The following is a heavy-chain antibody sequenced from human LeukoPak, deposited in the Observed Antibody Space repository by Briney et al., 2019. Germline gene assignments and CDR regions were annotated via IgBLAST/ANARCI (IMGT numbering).Heavy chain of an antibody. V-gene: IGHV4-34*01. CDR3: ARRPYYYDSSGPTGWFDP. J-gene: IGHJ5*02. CDR2: INHSGST. CDR1: GGSSSGYY. Sequence: SETLSLTCAVYGGSSSGYYWSWIRQPPGKGLEWIGEINHSGSTNYNPSLKSRVTISVDTSKNQFSLKLSSVTAADTAVYYCARRPYYYDSSGPTGWFDPWGQGTLVTVSS. D-gene: IGHD3-22*01.